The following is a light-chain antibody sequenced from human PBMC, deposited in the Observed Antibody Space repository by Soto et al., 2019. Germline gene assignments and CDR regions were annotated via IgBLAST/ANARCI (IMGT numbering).Light chain of an antibody. CDR3: SSYTSTNTVV. J-gene: IGLJ2*01. V-gene: IGLV2-14*03. Sequence: ALAQPASVSGSPGQSITIPCTGTTSDIGAYNYVSWYQQHPDKAPKLMIYDVTYRPSGVSSRFSGSKSGNTASLTISGLQAEDEADYFCSSYTSTNTVVFGGGTKLTVL. CDR1: TSDIGAYNY. CDR2: DVT.